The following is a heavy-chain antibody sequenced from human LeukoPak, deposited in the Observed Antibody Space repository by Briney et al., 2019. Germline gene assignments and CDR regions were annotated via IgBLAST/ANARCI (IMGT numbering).Heavy chain of an antibody. Sequence: RGGSLRLSCAASGFTFSSCWRYWVRQAPGKVLVLVSHFSSDGSTTTYADSVKGRFTISRDNAKNTLFLQMNSLRAEDTAVYYCARVQGIGAAGKLSWFDAWGQGILVTVSS. CDR2: FSSDGSTT. CDR3: ARVQGIGAAGKLSWFDA. D-gene: IGHD6-13*01. J-gene: IGHJ5*02. CDR1: GFTFSSCW. V-gene: IGHV3-74*01.